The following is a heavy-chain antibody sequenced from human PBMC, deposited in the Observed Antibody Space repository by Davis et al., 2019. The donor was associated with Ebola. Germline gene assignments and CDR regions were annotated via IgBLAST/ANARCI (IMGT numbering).Heavy chain of an antibody. CDR2: INAGNGNT. CDR1: GYTFTSYA. J-gene: IGHJ5*02. D-gene: IGHD6-19*01. Sequence: AASVKVSCKASGYTFTSYAMHWVRQAPGQRLEWMGWINAGNGNTKYSQKFQGRVTITRDTSASTAYMELSSLRSEDTAVYYCARDWAGTFWFDPWGQGTLVTVSS. CDR3: ARDWAGTFWFDP. V-gene: IGHV1-3*01.